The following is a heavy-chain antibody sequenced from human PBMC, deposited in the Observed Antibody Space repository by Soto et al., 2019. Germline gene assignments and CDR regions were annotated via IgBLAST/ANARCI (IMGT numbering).Heavy chain of an antibody. J-gene: IGHJ6*02. Sequence: SVKVSCKASGGTFSIYAISGVLRSPVQGLEWMGGIIPIFGTANYAQKFQGRVTITADKSTSTAYMELSSLRSEDTAVYYCARVYVLGSSSLSGMDVWGQGTTVTVSS. CDR3: ARVYVLGSSSLSGMDV. CDR2: IIPIFGTA. CDR1: GGTFSIYA. D-gene: IGHD6-6*01. V-gene: IGHV1-69*06.